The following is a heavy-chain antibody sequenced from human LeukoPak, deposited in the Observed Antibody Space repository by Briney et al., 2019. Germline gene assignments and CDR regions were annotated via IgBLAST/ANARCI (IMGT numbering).Heavy chain of an antibody. J-gene: IGHJ4*02. CDR2: IYHSGTT. D-gene: IGHD6-25*01. CDR3: ARGLIGYHTVFDY. V-gene: IGHV4-38-2*02. Sequence: KPSETLSLTCTVSGYSISSGYYWGWIRQPPEKALEWIASIYHSGTTYYNPSLKSRVTISVDPSMNQFSLRLSSVTAADTAVYYCARGLIGYHTVFDYWGQGSLVTVSS. CDR1: GYSISSGYY.